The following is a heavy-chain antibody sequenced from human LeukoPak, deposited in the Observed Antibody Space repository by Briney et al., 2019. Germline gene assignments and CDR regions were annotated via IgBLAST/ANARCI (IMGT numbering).Heavy chain of an antibody. D-gene: IGHD5-12*01. CDR2: ISYDGSNK. CDR3: AKDRDIATMDV. J-gene: IGHJ6*02. Sequence: GRSLRLSCAASGFTFSSYGMHWVRQAPGKGLEWVAVISYDGSNKYYADSVKGRFTISRDNSKNTLYPQMNSLRAEDTAVYYCAKDRDIATMDVWGQGTTVTVSS. V-gene: IGHV3-30*18. CDR1: GFTFSSYG.